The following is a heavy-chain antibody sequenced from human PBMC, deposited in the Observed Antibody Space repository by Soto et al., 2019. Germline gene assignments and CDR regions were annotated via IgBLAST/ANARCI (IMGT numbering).Heavy chain of an antibody. D-gene: IGHD3-9*01. J-gene: IGHJ3*02. CDR1: GGSFSTYY. Sequence: QLQQWGAGLLKPSETLSLTCVVSGGSFSTYYYNWIRQSPGKGLEWIGELNHSGSNNYSPSLKSRVTMSLDRSKNQFSLKLTSVTAADTAVYYCARGGSNDWQVAFDIWGQGTMVTVSS. CDR2: LNHSGSN. V-gene: IGHV4-34*01. CDR3: ARGGSNDWQVAFDI.